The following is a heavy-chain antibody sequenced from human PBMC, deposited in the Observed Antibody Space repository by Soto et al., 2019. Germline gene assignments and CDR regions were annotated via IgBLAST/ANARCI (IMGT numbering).Heavy chain of an antibody. V-gene: IGHV1-69*06. CDR1: GGNFNSYA. J-gene: IGHJ4*02. CDR2: VIPLYGTP. Sequence: QVQLVQSGAEVKMPGSSVKISCKASGGNFNSYAISWVRQAPGQGLEWMGGVIPLYGTPNYAQKFQGRVTITADTSTSTGYMELSSLRPEDTAVYYCARGQQVSTIRGVQGFDYWGQGTLVTVSS. D-gene: IGHD3-10*01. CDR3: ARGQQVSTIRGVQGFDY.